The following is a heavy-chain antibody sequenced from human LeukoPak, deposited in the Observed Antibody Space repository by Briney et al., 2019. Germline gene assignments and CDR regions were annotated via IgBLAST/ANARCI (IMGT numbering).Heavy chain of an antibody. Sequence: GGSLRLSCVVSGFSFSWSTMTWVRQPPGKGPEWVAKMKEDGTEIQYVDSAKGRFTISRDNAKNSLYLQMNSLRVEDTVVYYCATGGAPGGRFENWGHGTLVTVSS. D-gene: IGHD3-16*01. CDR1: GFSFSWST. V-gene: IGHV3-7*01. J-gene: IGHJ4*01. CDR3: ATGGAPGGRFEN. CDR2: MKEDGTEI.